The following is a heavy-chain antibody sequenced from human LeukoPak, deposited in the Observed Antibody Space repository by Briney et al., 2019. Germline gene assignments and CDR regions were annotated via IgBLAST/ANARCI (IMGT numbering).Heavy chain of an antibody. CDR2: ISSSSSYI. J-gene: IGHJ6*03. V-gene: IGHV3-21*01. CDR1: GFTFSSYS. CDR3: ARESGGNSGYYYMDV. D-gene: IGHD4-23*01. Sequence: PGGSLRLSCAASGFTFSSYSMNWVRQAPGKGLEWVSSISSSSSYIYYADSVKGRFTISRDNAKNSLYLQMNSLRAEDTAVYYCARESGGNSGYYYMDVWGKGTTVTVSS.